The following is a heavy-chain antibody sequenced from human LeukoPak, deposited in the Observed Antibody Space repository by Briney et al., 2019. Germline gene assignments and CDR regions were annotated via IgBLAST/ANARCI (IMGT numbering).Heavy chain of an antibody. J-gene: IGHJ4*02. D-gene: IGHD1-1*01. CDR1: GCTFSIYA. CDR3: ARVQKPTTGLAY. V-gene: IGHV3-30*04. CDR2: ISYEGINK. Sequence: PGRSLRLSCPASGCTFSIYAMHSVGQAPGKGLGWVACISYEGINKHTAHSVKGRFTLSRDNSKNTLYLQMNSLRAEDTPVYNCARVQKPTTGLAYWGQGTLLTVS.